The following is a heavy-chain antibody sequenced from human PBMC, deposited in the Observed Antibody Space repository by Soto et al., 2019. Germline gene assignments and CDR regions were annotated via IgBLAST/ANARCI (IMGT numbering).Heavy chain of an antibody. V-gene: IGHV3-23*01. Sequence: PGGSLRLSCAASGFTFSSYAMSWVRQAPGKGLEWVSAISGSGGSTYYADSVKGRFTISRDNSKNTLYLQMNSLRAEDTAVYYCAKDRLGPHSGSYLLYYYGMDVWGQGTTVTVSS. D-gene: IGHD1-26*01. CDR3: AKDRLGPHSGSYLLYYYGMDV. J-gene: IGHJ6*02. CDR2: ISGSGGST. CDR1: GFTFSSYA.